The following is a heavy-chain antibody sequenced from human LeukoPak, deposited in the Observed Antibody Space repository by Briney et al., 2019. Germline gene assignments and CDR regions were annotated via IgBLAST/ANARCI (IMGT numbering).Heavy chain of an antibody. CDR2: IYPGDSDT. V-gene: IGHV5-51*01. CDR1: GYSFATYW. Sequence: GESLKISCKGSGYSFATYWIGWVRQMPGKGLEWMGIIYPGDSDTRYSPSFQGQVTISADKSISTAYLQWSSLKASDTAMYYCARGQWELLGYFDYWGQGTLVTVSS. D-gene: IGHD1-26*01. J-gene: IGHJ4*02. CDR3: ARGQWELLGYFDY.